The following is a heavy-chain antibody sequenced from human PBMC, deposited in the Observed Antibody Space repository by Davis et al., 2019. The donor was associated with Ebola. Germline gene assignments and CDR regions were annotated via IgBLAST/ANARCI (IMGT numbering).Heavy chain of an antibody. CDR2: IYTGDSDT. J-gene: IGHJ3*02. D-gene: IGHD2-8*02. V-gene: IGHV5-51*01. CDR1: EYRFTSHW. Sequence: GESLKISCKSSEYRFTSHWIGWVRQMPGKGLEWMGIIYTGDSDTRYSPSFRGQVTISADKSIKTAFLQWSSLKASDTAMYYCASLRRTITGMDDAFDIWGQGTMVTVSS. CDR3: ASLRRTITGMDDAFDI.